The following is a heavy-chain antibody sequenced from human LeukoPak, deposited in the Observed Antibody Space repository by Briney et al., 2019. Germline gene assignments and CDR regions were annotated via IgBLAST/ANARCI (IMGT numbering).Heavy chain of an antibody. Sequence: ASVKVSCKASGYTFTGYYMHWVRQAPGQGLEWMGWINPNSGGTNYAQKFQGRVTMTRDTSISTVYMELSRLRSDDTAVYYCARTPSGAYQLLYAFDYWGQGTLATVSS. V-gene: IGHV1-2*02. J-gene: IGHJ4*02. CDR3: ARTPSGAYQLLYAFDY. D-gene: IGHD2-2*02. CDR1: GYTFTGYY. CDR2: INPNSGGT.